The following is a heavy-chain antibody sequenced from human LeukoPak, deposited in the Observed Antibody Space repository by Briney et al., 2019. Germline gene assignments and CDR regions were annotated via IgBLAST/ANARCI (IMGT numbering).Heavy chain of an antibody. Sequence: GGSLRLSCAASGFTFSSYAMSWVRQAPGKGLEWVSANSDGGGNRYFANSVKGRFTISRDNSKNTLYLETNSLRGEDTAVYYCARSADRLEARYFDYWGQGTLVTVSS. V-gene: IGHV3-23*01. CDR3: ARSADRLEARYFDY. CDR2: NSDGGGNR. J-gene: IGHJ4*02. D-gene: IGHD1-1*01. CDR1: GFTFSSYA.